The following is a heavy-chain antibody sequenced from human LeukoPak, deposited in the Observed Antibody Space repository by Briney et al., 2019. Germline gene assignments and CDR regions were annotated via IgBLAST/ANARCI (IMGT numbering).Heavy chain of an antibody. CDR3: ARDARENDFWSGYYTGIVFDY. V-gene: IGHV4-39*07. Sequence: SETLSLTCTVSGGSISSSSYYWGWIRQPPGKGLEWIGSIYYSGSTYYNPSLKSRVTISVDTSKNQFSLKLSSVTAADTAVYYCARDARENDFWSGYYTGIVFDYWGQGTLVTVSS. J-gene: IGHJ4*02. D-gene: IGHD3-3*01. CDR2: IYYSGST. CDR1: GGSISSSSYY.